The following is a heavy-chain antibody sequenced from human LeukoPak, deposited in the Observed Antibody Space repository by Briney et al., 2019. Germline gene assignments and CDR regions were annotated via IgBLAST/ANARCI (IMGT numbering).Heavy chain of an antibody. D-gene: IGHD3-22*01. CDR2: FDPEDGET. V-gene: IGHV1-24*01. CDR3: ATGHSSGYFYYFDY. CDR1: GYTLTELS. Sequence: GASVKVSCKVSGYTLTELSMHWVRQAPGKGLEWMGGFDPEDGETIYAQKFQGRVTMTEDTSTDTAYMELSSLRSEDTAVYYCATGHSSGYFYYFDYWGQGTLVTVSS. J-gene: IGHJ4*02.